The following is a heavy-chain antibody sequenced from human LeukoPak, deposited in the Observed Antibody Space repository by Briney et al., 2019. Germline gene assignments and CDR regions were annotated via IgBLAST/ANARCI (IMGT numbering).Heavy chain of an antibody. CDR3: ARAGGEQWLSCDY. D-gene: IGHD6-19*01. CDR2: MNPNSGNT. CDR1: GYTFTSYD. V-gene: IGHV1-8*01. J-gene: IGHJ4*02. Sequence: ASVKVSCKASGYTFTSYDINWVRQATGHGREWMGWMNPNSGNTGYTQKFQGRDTMTEDTSTDTVYMELSSLRSEDTAVYYCARAGGEQWLSCDYWGQGALVSVCS.